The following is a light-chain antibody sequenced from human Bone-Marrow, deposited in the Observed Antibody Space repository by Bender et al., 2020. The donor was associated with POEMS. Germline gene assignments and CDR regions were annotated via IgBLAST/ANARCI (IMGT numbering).Light chain of an antibody. CDR1: SSDIGGYNY. CDR3: CSYAGPNTLI. J-gene: IGLJ2*01. CDR2: AVS. Sequence: QSALTQPASVSGSPGQSITISCTGTSSDIGGYNYVSWYQHLPGKAPKLMIYAVSNRPSGVSVRFSGSKSGTSASLTVSGLQADDEAEYYCCSYAGPNTLIFGGGTKLTVL. V-gene: IGLV2-23*02.